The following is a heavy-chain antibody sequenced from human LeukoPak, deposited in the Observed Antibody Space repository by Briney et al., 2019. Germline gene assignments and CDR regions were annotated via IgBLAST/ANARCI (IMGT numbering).Heavy chain of an antibody. J-gene: IGHJ4*02. CDR2: INHSGSN. V-gene: IGHV4-34*01. Sequence: SETLSLTCAVYGGSFSGYYWSCIRQPPGKGLEWIGEINHSGSNNYNPSLKRRVTISVDTYKNQFSLKLSSVTAADTAVYYCARVPHRRFDYWGQGTLVTVSP. CDR3: ARVPHRRFDY. CDR1: GGSFSGYY.